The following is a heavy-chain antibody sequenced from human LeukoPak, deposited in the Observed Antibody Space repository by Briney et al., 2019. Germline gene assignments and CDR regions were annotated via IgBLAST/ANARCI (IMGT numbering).Heavy chain of an antibody. CDR1: GFTFSNYE. CDR3: ATGGACSGGSCYGYFDY. D-gene: IGHD2-15*01. CDR2: VSSRDSII. Sequence: GGSLRLSCAASGFTFSNYEMNWVRQAPGKGLEWVSYVSSRDSIIYYADYVKGRFTISRDNAKNSLYLQMNSLRAEDTAVYYCATGGACSGGSCYGYFDYWGQGTLVTVSS. J-gene: IGHJ4*02. V-gene: IGHV3-48*03.